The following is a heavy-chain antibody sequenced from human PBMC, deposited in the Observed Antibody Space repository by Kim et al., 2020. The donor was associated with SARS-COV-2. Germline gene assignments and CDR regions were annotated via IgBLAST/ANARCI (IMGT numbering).Heavy chain of an antibody. Sequence: GGSLRLSCAASGFTFSSYSMNWVRQAPGKGLEWVSYISSSSSTIYYADSVKGRFTISRDNAKNSLYLQMNSLRAEDTAVYYCARDPFRDSSGYGNWFDPWGQGTLVTVSS. V-gene: IGHV3-48*04. CDR1: GFTFSSYS. J-gene: IGHJ5*02. CDR3: ARDPFRDSSGYGNWFDP. D-gene: IGHD3-22*01. CDR2: ISSSSSTI.